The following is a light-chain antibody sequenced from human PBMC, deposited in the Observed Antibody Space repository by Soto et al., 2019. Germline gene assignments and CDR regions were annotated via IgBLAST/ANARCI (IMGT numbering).Light chain of an antibody. CDR3: QLWGSNADPYVL. V-gene: IGLV3-21*04. CDR2: NDD. J-gene: IGLJ2*01. CDR1: NIAGKS. Sequence: SYELTQPPSASVAPGKTARITCGGNNIAGKSVHWYQLKPGQAPVLIIYNDDDRPSGIPERFSGSKSGNTATLTVSWVEAGDEADYYCQLWGSNADPYVLFGGGTKRTVL.